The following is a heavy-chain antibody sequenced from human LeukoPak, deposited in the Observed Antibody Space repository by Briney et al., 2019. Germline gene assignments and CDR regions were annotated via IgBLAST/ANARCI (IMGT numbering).Heavy chain of an antibody. CDR2: IYYSGTT. Sequence: SETLSLTCTVSGGSISSHYCSWIRQPAGKGLEWIGYIYYSGTTNYNPSLKSRVTISVDTSKNQFSLKLSSVTAADTAVYYCARVGDSSGYYFDYWGQGTLVTVSS. J-gene: IGHJ4*02. D-gene: IGHD3-22*01. V-gene: IGHV4-59*11. CDR3: ARVGDSSGYYFDY. CDR1: GGSISSHY.